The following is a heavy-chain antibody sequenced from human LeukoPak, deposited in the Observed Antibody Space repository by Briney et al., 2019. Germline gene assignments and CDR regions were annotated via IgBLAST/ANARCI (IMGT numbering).Heavy chain of an antibody. CDR2: IYHSGST. CDR1: GASISNYY. D-gene: IGHD3-10*01. Sequence: SETLSLTCTVSGASISNYYWSWIRQPPGKGLEWIGYIYHSGSTKYNPSLKSRVTTSADTSKNRFSLKLNSVTAADTAIFYCVRDGSGSYQKWFHPWGQGTLVTVSS. V-gene: IGHV4-59*01. J-gene: IGHJ5*02. CDR3: VRDGSGSYQKWFHP.